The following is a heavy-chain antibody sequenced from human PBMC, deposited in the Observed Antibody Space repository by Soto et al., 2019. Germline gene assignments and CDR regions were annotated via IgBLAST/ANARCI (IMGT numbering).Heavy chain of an antibody. V-gene: IGHV4-30-4*01. CDR2: IYYSGST. CDR1: GGSISSGDYY. Sequence: QVQLQESGPGLVKPSQTLSLTCTVSGGSISSGDYYWSWIRQPPGKGLEWIGYIYYSGSTYYNPSLKSRVTITVDTAKNQISLKLSSVTAADTAVYYCARSTVVNDWYCDLWGRGTLVAVSS. J-gene: IGHJ2*01. CDR3: ARSTVVNDWYCDL. D-gene: IGHD4-17*01.